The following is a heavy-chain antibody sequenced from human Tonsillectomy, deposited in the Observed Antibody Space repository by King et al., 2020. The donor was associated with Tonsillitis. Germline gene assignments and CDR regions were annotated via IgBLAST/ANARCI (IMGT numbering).Heavy chain of an antibody. Sequence: QLQESGPGLVKPSETLSLTCTVSGGSISTYYWTWIRPPPGKGLGWIGYIYYSGTTNYNPSLKSPVTISIDTSKNQFSLNLSSVTAADTAVYFCARSRCSSTSCFNNYFDDWGQGTLVTVSS. J-gene: IGHJ4*02. CDR2: IYYSGTT. D-gene: IGHD2-2*01. CDR1: GGSISTYY. CDR3: ARSRCSSTSCFNNYFDD. V-gene: IGHV4-59*01.